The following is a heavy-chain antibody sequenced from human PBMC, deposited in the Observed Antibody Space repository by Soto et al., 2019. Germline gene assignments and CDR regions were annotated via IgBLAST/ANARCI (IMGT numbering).Heavy chain of an antibody. J-gene: IGHJ4*02. V-gene: IGHV3-23*01. D-gene: IGHD6-13*01. CDR2: ISGRDGST. CDR1: GFRLSSYA. Sequence: GGSLRLSCVASGFRLSSYAMSWVRQAPGEGLEWVSVISGRDGSTYYADFVKGRFTISRDDSRNTLYLQMHSLRAEDTAVYYCARDRERDAWYEDYWGQGT. CDR3: ARDRERDAWYEDY.